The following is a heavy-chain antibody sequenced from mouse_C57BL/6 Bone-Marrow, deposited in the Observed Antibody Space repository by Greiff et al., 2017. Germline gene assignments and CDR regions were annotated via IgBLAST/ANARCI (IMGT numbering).Heavy chain of an antibody. CDR2: IDPYSGGT. J-gene: IGHJ1*03. CDR1: GFNIKNTY. D-gene: IGHD1-1*01. CDR3: ARNYYGSSYNWYFDV. Sequence: QVQLQQSVAELVRPGASVKLSCTASGFNIKNTYMHWVKQRPGRGLEWIGRIDPYSGGTKYNEKFKSKATLTVDKPSSTAYMQLSSLTSEDSAVYYCARNYYGSSYNWYFDVWGTGTTVTVSS. V-gene: IGHV1-72*01.